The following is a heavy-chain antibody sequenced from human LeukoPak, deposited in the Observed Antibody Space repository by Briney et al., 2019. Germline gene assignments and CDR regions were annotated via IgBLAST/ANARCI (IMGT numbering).Heavy chain of an antibody. CDR3: ARDRGVVAAHVVPTFQH. V-gene: IGHV3-30-3*01. CDR1: GFTFSSYA. Sequence: PGRSLRLSCAASGFTFSSYAMHWVRQAPGKGLEWVAVISYDGSNKYYADSVKGRFTISRDNSKNTLYLQMNSLRAEDTAVYYCARDRGVVAAHVVPTFQHWGQGTLVTVSS. CDR2: ISYDGSNK. J-gene: IGHJ1*01. D-gene: IGHD2-15*01.